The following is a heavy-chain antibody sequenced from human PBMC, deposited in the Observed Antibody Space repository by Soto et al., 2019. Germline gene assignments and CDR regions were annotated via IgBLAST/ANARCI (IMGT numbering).Heavy chain of an antibody. CDR2: INQGGGDT. Sequence: GVLRLSCAASGFTFSGYWLAWVRQAPGKGLEWVANINQGGGDTYHVDSVKGRFTISRHNAETSLCRQMNSLRAEDTVVYYWARDAAYCLDCGARGTLVTGPS. J-gene: IGHJ4*02. CDR3: ARDAAYCLDC. D-gene: IGHD2-21*01. V-gene: IGHV3-7*03. CDR1: GFTFSGYW.